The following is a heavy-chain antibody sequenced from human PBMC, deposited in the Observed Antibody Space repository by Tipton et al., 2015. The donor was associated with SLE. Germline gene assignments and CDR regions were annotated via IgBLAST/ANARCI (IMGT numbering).Heavy chain of an antibody. Sequence: GLVKPSETLSLTCSVSGDSISSYYWGWIRQSPGKGLEWIGNIYYRGSTYYNPSLKGRVTISVDTSKNQFSLKLRSVTAADTALYYCARAKGSGTYSSGQFDSWGQGTLVTVSS. CDR1: GDSISSYY. J-gene: IGHJ4*02. CDR2: IYYRGST. CDR3: ARAKGSGTYSSGQFDS. V-gene: IGHV4-59*01. D-gene: IGHD3-10*01.